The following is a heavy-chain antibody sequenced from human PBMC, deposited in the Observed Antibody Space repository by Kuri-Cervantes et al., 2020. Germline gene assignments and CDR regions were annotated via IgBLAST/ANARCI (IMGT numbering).Heavy chain of an antibody. J-gene: IGHJ4*02. CDR3: ARGTDYDILTGYFLPYFDF. Sequence: AGSLRLSCTVSGGSISSSSYYWGWIRQPPGKGLEWIGRMYYSGSTYYNPSLKSRVTISVDTSKSQFSLKLSSVTAADTVVYYCARGTDYDILTGYFLPYFDFWGQGTLVTVSS. D-gene: IGHD3-9*01. V-gene: IGHV4-39*07. CDR1: GGSISSSSYY. CDR2: MYYSGST.